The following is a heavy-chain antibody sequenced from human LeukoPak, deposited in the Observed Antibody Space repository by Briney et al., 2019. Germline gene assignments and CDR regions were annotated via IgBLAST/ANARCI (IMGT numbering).Heavy chain of an antibody. D-gene: IGHD3-9*01. CDR1: GFTFSSFA. J-gene: IGHJ4*02. CDR3: AKFYDILTGYFDY. Sequence: GRSLRLSCAASGFTFSSFALHWVRQAPGKGLEWVAVISYDGSNKYYADSVKGRFTISRDNSKNTLYLEMNSLRVEDTAVYYCAKFYDILTGYFDYWGQGTLVTVSS. CDR2: ISYDGSNK. V-gene: IGHV3-30-3*01.